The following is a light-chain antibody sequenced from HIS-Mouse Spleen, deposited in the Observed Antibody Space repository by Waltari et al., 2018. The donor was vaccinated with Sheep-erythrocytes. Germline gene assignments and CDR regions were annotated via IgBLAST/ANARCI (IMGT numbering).Light chain of an antibody. V-gene: IGLV2-11*01. Sequence: QSALTQPRSVSGSPGQSVTISCTGTSSDVGGYNYVSWYQQHPGKAPKLMIYDVRKRPSGGPDRFSGSKSGNPASLTISGLQAEDEADYYCCSYAGSYNHVFATGTKVTVL. CDR2: DVR. CDR3: CSYAGSYNHV. J-gene: IGLJ1*01. CDR1: SSDVGGYNY.